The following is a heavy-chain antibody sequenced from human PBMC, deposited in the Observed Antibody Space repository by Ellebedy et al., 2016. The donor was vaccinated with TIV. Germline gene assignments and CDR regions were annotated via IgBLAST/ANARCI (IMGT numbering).Heavy chain of an antibody. V-gene: IGHV4-38-2*02. Sequence: SETLSLTCTVSGYSVSSTYYWGWIRQPPGKGLEWIGSIYHSGSTYYNPSLETRVTISVDTSKNQFSLKVTSVTAADTAVYDCAGTRYNWFDPWGQGTLVTVSS. CDR3: AGTRYNWFDP. CDR2: IYHSGST. J-gene: IGHJ5*02. CDR1: GYSVSSTYY.